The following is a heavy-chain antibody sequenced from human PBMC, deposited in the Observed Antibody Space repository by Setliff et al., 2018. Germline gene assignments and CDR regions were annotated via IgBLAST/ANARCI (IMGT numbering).Heavy chain of an antibody. CDR3: ARQSVRGLADNNWFDP. CDR2: ISAYNGNT. J-gene: IGHJ5*02. D-gene: IGHD2-15*01. Sequence: ASVKVSCKASGYTFTSYGISWVRQAPGQGLEWMGWISAYNGNTNYAQKFQGRVTITADKSTSTAYMELSSLRSEDTAIYYCARQSVRGLADNNWFDPWGQGTLVTVSS. V-gene: IGHV1-18*01. CDR1: GYTFTSYG.